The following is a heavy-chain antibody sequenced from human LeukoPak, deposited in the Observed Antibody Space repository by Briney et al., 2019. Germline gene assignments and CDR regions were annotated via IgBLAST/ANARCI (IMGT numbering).Heavy chain of an antibody. D-gene: IGHD3-22*01. CDR3: AREIYYDSGGYPTAPFDY. CDR1: GYTFTSYG. CDR2: ISAYNGNT. Sequence: ASVKVSCKASGYTFTSYGISWVRQAPGQGLEWMGWISAYNGNTNYAQKLQGRVTMTTDTSTSTAYMELRSLRSDDTAVYYCAREIYYDSGGYPTAPFDYWGQGTLVTVSS. J-gene: IGHJ4*02. V-gene: IGHV1-18*01.